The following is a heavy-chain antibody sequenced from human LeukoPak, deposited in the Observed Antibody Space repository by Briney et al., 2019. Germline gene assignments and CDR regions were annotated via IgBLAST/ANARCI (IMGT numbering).Heavy chain of an antibody. J-gene: IGHJ4*02. V-gene: IGHV1-18*01. CDR2: ISAYNGNT. Sequence: GASVKVSCKASGYTFTSYGISWVRQAPGQGLEWMGWISAYNGNTNYAQKLQGRVTMTTDTSTSTAYMELRSLRSDDTAVYYCARDKSRGGFGGVVPAAIGFSANLRHDSVDFDYRGQGTLVTVSS. CDR1: GYTFTSYG. CDR3: ARDKSRGGFGGVVPAAIGFSANLRHDSVDFDY. D-gene: IGHD2-2*02.